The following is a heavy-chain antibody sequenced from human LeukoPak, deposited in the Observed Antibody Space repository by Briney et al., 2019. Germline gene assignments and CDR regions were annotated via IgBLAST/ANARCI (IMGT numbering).Heavy chain of an antibody. J-gene: IGHJ4*02. Sequence: PGGSLRLSCAASGCTFSDYYMSWIRQAPGKGLEWISYISGSGSDTNYADSVRGRFTISRDNAKNSLYLQMNSLRAEDTAVYYCARGARASDYWGQGTLVTVSS. D-gene: IGHD3-10*01. CDR2: ISGSGSDT. CDR1: GCTFSDYY. V-gene: IGHV3-11*05. CDR3: ARGARASDY.